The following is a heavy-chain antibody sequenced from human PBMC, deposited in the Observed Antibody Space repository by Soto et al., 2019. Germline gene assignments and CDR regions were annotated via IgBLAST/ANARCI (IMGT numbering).Heavy chain of an antibody. CDR3: ARYCSSTSCHYFDY. V-gene: IGHV4-30-2*01. CDR1: GGSISSGGYS. Sequence: SETLSLTCAVSGGSISSGGYSWSWIRQPPGKGLEWIGYIYHSGSTYYNPSLKSRVTISVDRSKNQFSLKLSSVTAADTAVYYCARYCSSTSCHYFDYWGQGTLVTVSS. J-gene: IGHJ4*02. D-gene: IGHD2-2*01. CDR2: IYHSGST.